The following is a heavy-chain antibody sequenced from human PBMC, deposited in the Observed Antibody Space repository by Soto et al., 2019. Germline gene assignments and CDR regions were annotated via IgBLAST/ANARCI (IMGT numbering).Heavy chain of an antibody. CDR1: GYSFTSYW. CDR2: IDPSDSYT. V-gene: IGHV5-10-1*03. J-gene: IGHJ5*02. Sequence: EVQLVQSGAEVKKPGESLRISCKGSGYSFTSYWISWVRQMPGKGLEWMGRIDPSDSYTNYSPSFQGHVTISADKSISTAYLQWSSLKASDTAMYYCARHRTVDTAMVRNWFDPWGQGTLVTVSS. D-gene: IGHD5-18*01. CDR3: ARHRTVDTAMVRNWFDP.